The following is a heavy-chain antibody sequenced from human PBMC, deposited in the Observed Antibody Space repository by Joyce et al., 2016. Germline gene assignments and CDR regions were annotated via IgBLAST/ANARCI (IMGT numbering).Heavy chain of an antibody. J-gene: IGHJ6*02. CDR1: GYTFTDFY. CDR3: ARTGSTDV. D-gene: IGHD1-14*01. Sequence: QVQLEQSGAEVKKPGASVIVSCKASGYTFTDFYIHWVRQAPGQGLEWRGWINPKSGGTNSAQKFQGRVTMTRDTSISTAYMELRSLRSDDTAMYYCARTGSTDVWGQGTTVTVSS. CDR2: INPKSGGT. V-gene: IGHV1-2*02.